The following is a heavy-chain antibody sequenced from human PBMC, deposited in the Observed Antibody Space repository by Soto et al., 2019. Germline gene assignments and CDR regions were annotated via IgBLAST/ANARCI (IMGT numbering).Heavy chain of an antibody. D-gene: IGHD6-13*01. J-gene: IGHJ4*02. CDR3: AILTAAAVNY. V-gene: IGHV4-59*08. Sequence: QVQLQESGPGLVKPSETLSLTCTVSGGSISSYYWSWIRQPPGKGLEWSGYIYYSGSTNYNPSLKSRVTISIDTSKNQFSLKLSSVTAADTAVYYCAILTAAAVNYWGQGTLVTVSS. CDR1: GGSISSYY. CDR2: IYYSGST.